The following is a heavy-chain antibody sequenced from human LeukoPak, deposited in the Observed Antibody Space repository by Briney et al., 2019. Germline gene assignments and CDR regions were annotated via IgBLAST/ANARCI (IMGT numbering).Heavy chain of an antibody. CDR2: IYYSGST. CDR1: GGSISPYY. Sequence: SETLSLTCTVSGGSISPYYWGWIRQPPGKGLEWIASIYYSGSTYYNPSLKSRVTISVDTSKNQLSLKLSSLTAADTAVYYCARHEYSGSYYGLSWFDPWGQGTLVTVSS. D-gene: IGHD1-26*01. CDR3: ARHEYSGSYYGLSWFDP. V-gene: IGHV4-39*01. J-gene: IGHJ5*02.